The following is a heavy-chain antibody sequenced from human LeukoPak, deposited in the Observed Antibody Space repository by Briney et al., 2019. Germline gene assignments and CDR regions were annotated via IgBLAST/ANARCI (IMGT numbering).Heavy chain of an antibody. Sequence: SETLSLTGTVSGGSISSSSYYWGWIRQPPGKGLEWIGSIYYSGSTYYNPSLKSRVTISVDTSKNQFSLKLSSVTAADTAVYYCARQIAAAEPFFDYWGQGTLVTVSS. J-gene: IGHJ4*02. V-gene: IGHV4-39*01. CDR3: ARQIAAAEPFFDY. D-gene: IGHD6-13*01. CDR1: GGSISSSSYY. CDR2: IYYSGST.